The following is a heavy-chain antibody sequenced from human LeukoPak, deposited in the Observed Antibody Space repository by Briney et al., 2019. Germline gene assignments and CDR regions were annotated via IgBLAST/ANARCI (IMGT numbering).Heavy chain of an antibody. D-gene: IGHD6-19*01. Sequence: GGSLRLSCAASGFTFSSYWMHWVRQAPGKGLVWVSRINSDGSSTSYADSVKGRFTISRDNAKNTLYLQMNSLRAEDTAVYYCARARGGWYFDYWGQGTLVTVSS. CDR2: INSDGSST. J-gene: IGHJ4*02. CDR1: GFTFSSYW. V-gene: IGHV3-74*01. CDR3: ARARGGWYFDY.